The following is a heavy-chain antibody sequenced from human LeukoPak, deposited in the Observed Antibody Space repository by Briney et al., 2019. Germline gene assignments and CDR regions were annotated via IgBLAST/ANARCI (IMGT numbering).Heavy chain of an antibody. Sequence: ASVKVSCKASGYSFTTYAMNWVRQAPGQGLEWMGWINTNTGNPTYAQGFTGRFVFSLDTSVSTAYLQISSLKADDTAVYYCARANLWFGELGWIDPWGQGTLVTVSS. V-gene: IGHV7-4-1*02. CDR1: GYSFTTYA. CDR3: ARANLWFGELGWIDP. CDR2: INTNTGNP. J-gene: IGHJ5*02. D-gene: IGHD3-10*01.